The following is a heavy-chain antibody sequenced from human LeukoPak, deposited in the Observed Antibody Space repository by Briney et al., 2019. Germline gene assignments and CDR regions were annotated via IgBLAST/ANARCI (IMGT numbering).Heavy chain of an antibody. CDR1: GFTFSSYA. V-gene: IGHV3-23*01. CDR2: ISGSGGST. J-gene: IGHJ4*02. D-gene: IGHD6-6*01. Sequence: GGSLRLSCAASGFTFSSYAMSWVRQAPGKGLEWVSAISGSGGSTYYADSVKGRFTISRDYSKNTLYLQMNSLRAEDTAVYYCAKDPYQRIAARSPNFDYWGQGTLVTVSS. CDR3: AKDPYQRIAARSPNFDY.